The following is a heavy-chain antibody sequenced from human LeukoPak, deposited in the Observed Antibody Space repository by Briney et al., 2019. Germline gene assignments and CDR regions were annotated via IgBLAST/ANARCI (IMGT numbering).Heavy chain of an antibody. J-gene: IGHJ4*02. CDR1: GISLSTSGVG. Sequence: ESGPTLVNPTQTLTLTCTFSGISLSTSGVGVGWIRQPPGKALEWLALIYWDDDKRYSPSLKSRLTITKDTSKDQVVLTMLRMELLDTSKYYCGHKISVAATFNYWGQGTLVTVSS. CDR3: GHKISVAATFNY. CDR2: IYWDDDK. D-gene: IGHD6-19*01. V-gene: IGHV2-5*02.